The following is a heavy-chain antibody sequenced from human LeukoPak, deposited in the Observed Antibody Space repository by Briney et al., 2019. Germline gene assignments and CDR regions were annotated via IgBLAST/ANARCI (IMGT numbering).Heavy chain of an antibody. CDR3: AREYFETPNQLDY. J-gene: IGHJ4*02. V-gene: IGHV3-20*04. CDR1: GFTFDDYG. Sequence: GGSLRLSCEASGFTFDDYGMSWVRQGPGKGLEWVSGINWNGGSTGYSDSVRGRFTISRDNAKNSLYLQMNSLRAEDTALYYCAREYFETPNQLDYWGQGALVTVSS. D-gene: IGHD3-9*01. CDR2: INWNGGST.